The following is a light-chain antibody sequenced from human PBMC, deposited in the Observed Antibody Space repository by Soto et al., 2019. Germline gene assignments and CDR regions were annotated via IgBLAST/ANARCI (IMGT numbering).Light chain of an antibody. V-gene: IGLV2-14*01. CDR3: RSYRSSSTLYV. J-gene: IGLJ1*01. CDR1: SSDVGGYKY. CDR2: DVS. Sequence: QSALTQPASVSGSPGQSITISCTGTSSDVGGYKYVSWYQQHPGKAPKLMIYDVSNRPSGVSNRFSGSKSGNTASLNISGLQAEDEADYYCRSYRSSSTLYVFGTGTKVTVL.